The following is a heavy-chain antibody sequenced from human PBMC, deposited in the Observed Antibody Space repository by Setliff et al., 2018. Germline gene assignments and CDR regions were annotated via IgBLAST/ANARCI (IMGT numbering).Heavy chain of an antibody. CDR2: IYYSGST. V-gene: IGHV4-4*02. J-gene: IGHJ5*02. Sequence: PSETLSLTCVVSGGSISSSNWWSWVRQPPGKGLEWIGSIYYSGSTNYNPSLKSRVTISVDTSKNQFSLKLSSVTAADTAVYYCARAAPYYNFWSGYYTPTNWFDPWGQGTLVTVSS. CDR3: ARAAPYYNFWSGYYTPTNWFDP. CDR1: GGSISSSNW. D-gene: IGHD3-3*01.